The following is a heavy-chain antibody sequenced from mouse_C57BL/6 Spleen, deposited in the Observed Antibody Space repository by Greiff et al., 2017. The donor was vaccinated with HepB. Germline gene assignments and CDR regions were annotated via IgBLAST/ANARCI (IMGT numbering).Heavy chain of an antibody. D-gene: IGHD2-4*01. CDR1: GFTFSDYY. CDR2: ISNGGGST. J-gene: IGHJ2*01. Sequence: EVKLMESGGGLVQPGGSLKLSCAASGFTFSDYYMYWVRQTPEKRLEWVAYISNGGGSTYYPDTVKGRFTISRDNAKNTLYLQMSRLKSEDTAMYYCARRGDDYYFDYWGQGTTLTVSS. CDR3: ARRGDDYYFDY. V-gene: IGHV5-12*01.